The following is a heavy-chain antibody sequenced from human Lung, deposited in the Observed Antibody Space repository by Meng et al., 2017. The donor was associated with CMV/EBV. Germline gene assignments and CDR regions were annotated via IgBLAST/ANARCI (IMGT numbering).Heavy chain of an antibody. CDR1: GFTFSDFS. D-gene: IGHD3-16*01. CDR3: TRSPLGEESDY. V-gene: IGHV3-30*04. Sequence: GGSLRLXXAASGFTFSDFSMHWVRQAPGKGLEWVALISYHGKNEYYADSVKGRFTISRDYSKNTVSLQMSSLRPEDTAVYYCTRSPLGEESDYWGQGTLVTVSS. J-gene: IGHJ4*02. CDR2: ISYHGKNE.